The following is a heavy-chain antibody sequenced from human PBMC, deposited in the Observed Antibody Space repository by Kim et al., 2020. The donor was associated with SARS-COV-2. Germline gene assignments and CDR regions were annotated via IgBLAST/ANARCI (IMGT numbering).Heavy chain of an antibody. CDR2: ISSSSSYI. Sequence: GGSLRLSCAASGFTFSSYSMNWVRQAPGKGLEWVSSISSSSSYIYYADSVKGRFTISRDNAKNSLYLQMNSLRAEDTAVYYCAGASQCSGGSCYSEAPYYYYGMDVWGQGTTVTVSS. CDR1: GFTFSSYS. J-gene: IGHJ6*02. V-gene: IGHV3-21*01. D-gene: IGHD2-15*01. CDR3: AGASQCSGGSCYSEAPYYYYGMDV.